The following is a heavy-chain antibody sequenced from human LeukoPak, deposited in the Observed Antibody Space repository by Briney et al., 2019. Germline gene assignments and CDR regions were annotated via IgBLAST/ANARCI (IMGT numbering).Heavy chain of an antibody. D-gene: IGHD3-3*01. J-gene: IGHJ5*02. CDR2: IYYSGST. CDR1: GGSISSYY. Sequence: SETVSLTCTVSGGSISSYYWSWIRQPPGKGLEWIGYIYYSGSTNYNPSLKSRVTISVDTSKNQFSLKLSSVTAADTAVYYCARGLNSYYDFWSGWNWFDPWGQGTLVTVSS. CDR3: ARGLNSYYDFWSGWNWFDP. V-gene: IGHV4-59*01.